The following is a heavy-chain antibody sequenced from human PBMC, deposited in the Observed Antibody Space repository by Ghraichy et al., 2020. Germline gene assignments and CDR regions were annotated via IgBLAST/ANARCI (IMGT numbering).Heavy chain of an antibody. D-gene: IGHD2-2*01. CDR3: ARGACSTSCLHGATPRYYYYYYMDV. CDR2: IIPIFGTA. Sequence: SVKVSCKASGGTFSSYAISWVRQAPGQGLEWMGGIIPIFGTANYAQKFQGRVTITADESTSTAYMELSSLRSEDTAVYYCARGACSTSCLHGATPRYYYYYYMDVWGKGTTVTVSS. V-gene: IGHV1-69*13. CDR1: GGTFSSYA. J-gene: IGHJ6*03.